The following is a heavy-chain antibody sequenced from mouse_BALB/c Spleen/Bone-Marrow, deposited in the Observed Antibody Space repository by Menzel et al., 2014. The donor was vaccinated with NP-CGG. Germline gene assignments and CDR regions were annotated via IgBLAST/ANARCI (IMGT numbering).Heavy chain of an antibody. D-gene: IGHD2-2*01. CDR3: ARGYYGYDGAWFTY. V-gene: IGHV3-1*02. CDR1: GYSITSGYS. Sequence: VQLQQPGPDLVKPSQSLSLTCTVTGYSITSGYSCHWIRQFPGNKLEWMGYIHYSGTTNYNPSLKSRFSITRDTSKNQFFLQLNSVITEDTATYYCARGYYGYDGAWFTYWGQGTLVTVSA. J-gene: IGHJ3*01. CDR2: IHYSGTT.